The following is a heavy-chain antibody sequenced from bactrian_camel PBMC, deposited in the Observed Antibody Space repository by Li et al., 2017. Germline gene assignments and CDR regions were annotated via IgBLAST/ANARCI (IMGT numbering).Heavy chain of an antibody. Sequence: HVQLVESGGGSVQAGGSLRLSCAASGYTVSSYCMGWFRQAPGKEREAVAGIDSDENTNYAASVKGRFTISKDYTRKILYLQMNSLKPEDTAMYYCAAAFLLPTRYARSWYMQSDYPYWGQGTQVTVS. CDR2: IDSDENT. D-gene: IGHD1*01. CDR3: AAAFLLPTRYARSWYMQSDYPY. CDR1: GYTVSSYC. V-gene: IGHV3S53*01. J-gene: IGHJ4*01.